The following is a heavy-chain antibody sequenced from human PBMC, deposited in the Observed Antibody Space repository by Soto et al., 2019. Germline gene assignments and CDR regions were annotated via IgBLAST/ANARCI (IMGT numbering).Heavy chain of an antibody. V-gene: IGHV3-33*01. CDR3: ASGRGADCTNGVCYTPDFDY. CDR2: IWYDGSNK. CDR1: GFTFSSYG. J-gene: IGHJ4*02. Sequence: QVQLVESGGGVVQPGRSLRLSCAASGFTFSSYGMHWVRQAPGKGLEWVAVIWYDGSNKYYADSVKGRFTISRDNSKNTLYLQMNSLRAEDTAAYYCASGRGADCTNGVCYTPDFDYWGQGTLVTVSS. D-gene: IGHD2-8*01.